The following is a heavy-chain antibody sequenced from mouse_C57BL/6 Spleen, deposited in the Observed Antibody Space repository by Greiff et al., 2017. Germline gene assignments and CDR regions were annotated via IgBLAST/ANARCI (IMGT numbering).Heavy chain of an antibody. CDR1: GYTFTSYW. J-gene: IGHJ2*01. Sequence: QVQLQQPGAELVKPGASVKMSCKASGYTFTSYWITWVKQRPGQGLEWIGDIYPGSGSNNYNEKFKSKATLTVDTSSSTAYMQLSSLTSEVSAVYYCARVLYYSSSSDYWGQGTTLTVSS. CDR3: ARVLYYSSSSDY. V-gene: IGHV1-55*01. D-gene: IGHD1-1*01. CDR2: IYPGSGSN.